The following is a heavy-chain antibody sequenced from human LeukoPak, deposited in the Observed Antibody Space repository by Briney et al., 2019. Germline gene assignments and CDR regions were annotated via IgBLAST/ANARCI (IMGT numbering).Heavy chain of an antibody. V-gene: IGHV3-13*01. J-gene: IGHJ2*01. D-gene: IGHD6-13*01. CDR3: ARAGYSSTWYSRYFDL. CDR2: IGTAGDI. CDR1: GFTFSSYW. Sequence: GGSLRLSCAASGFTFSSYWMSWVRQATGKGLEWVSGIGTAGDIYYPGSVKGRFTISRENAKNSLYLQVNSLRAGDTAVYYRARAGYSSTWYSRYFDLWGRGTLVTVSS.